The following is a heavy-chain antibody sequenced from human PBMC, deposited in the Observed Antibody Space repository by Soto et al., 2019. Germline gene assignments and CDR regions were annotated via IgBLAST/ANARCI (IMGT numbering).Heavy chain of an antibody. J-gene: IGHJ6*02. Sequence: VGSLRLSCASSGFTFSSYGMHWVRQAPGKGLEWVAVISYDGSNKYYADSVKGRFTISRDNSKNTLYLQMNSLRAEDTAVYYCAKGGGSGSRSPTSYYYYGMDVWGQGTTVTVSS. V-gene: IGHV3-30*18. CDR2: ISYDGSNK. CDR3: AKGGGSGSRSPTSYYYYGMDV. CDR1: GFTFSSYG. D-gene: IGHD3-10*01.